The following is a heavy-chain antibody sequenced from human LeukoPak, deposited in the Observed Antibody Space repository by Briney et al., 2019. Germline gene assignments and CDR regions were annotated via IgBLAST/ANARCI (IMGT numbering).Heavy chain of an antibody. V-gene: IGHV3-21*01. D-gene: IGHD3-10*01. CDR1: GFTFSSYS. J-gene: IGHJ6*03. Sequence: GGSLRLSCAASGFTFSSYSMNWVRQAPGKGLEWVSSIGSSSSYIYYADSVKGRFTISRDNAKNSLYLQMNSLRAEDTAVYYCARKYGSGSYYYMDVWGKGTTVTVSS. CDR2: IGSSSSYI. CDR3: ARKYGSGSYYYMDV.